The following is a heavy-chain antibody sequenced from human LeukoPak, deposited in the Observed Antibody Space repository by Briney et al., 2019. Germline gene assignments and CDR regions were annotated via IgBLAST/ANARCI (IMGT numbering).Heavy chain of an antibody. CDR1: GYTFTSYY. D-gene: IGHD3-16*01. CDR3: ARGPLWSRVSGELTPYYYYAVDV. Sequence: ASVTVSCQASGYTFTSYYMHWVRQPPGQGLEWMGIINPSGGSTSNAQKFQGGPILTRNTPTSTVYMELSRLRSEVTAVYYCARGPLWSRVSGELTPYYYYAVDVWGQGTMVTVSS. J-gene: IGHJ6*02. CDR2: INPSGGST. V-gene: IGHV1-46*01.